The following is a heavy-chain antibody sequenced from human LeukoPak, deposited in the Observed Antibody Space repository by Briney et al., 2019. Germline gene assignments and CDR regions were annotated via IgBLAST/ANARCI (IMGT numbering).Heavy chain of an antibody. CDR1: GFIFRNYD. Sequence: GGSLRLSCAASGFIFRNYDMHWVRQAPGKGLEWVAYVRYDGSNKYYADSVKGRFTISRDDSRNTLYLQMNILRAEDTAVYYCAKDRGTARSTHFDYWGQGTLVTVSS. J-gene: IGHJ4*02. CDR2: VRYDGSNK. V-gene: IGHV3-30*02. CDR3: AKDRGTARSTHFDY. D-gene: IGHD3-10*01.